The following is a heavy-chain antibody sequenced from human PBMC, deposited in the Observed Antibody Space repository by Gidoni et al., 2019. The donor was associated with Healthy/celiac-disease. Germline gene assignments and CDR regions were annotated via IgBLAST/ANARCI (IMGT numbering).Heavy chain of an antibody. CDR2: MSPNRGNT. Sequence: QVQLVQSGAEVQKPGASVTVSCKASGHTFTSYDITWVRQATGQGLEWMGWMSPNRGNTGYAQKFQGKVTMTRNTSISTAYMELSSLRSEDTAVYYCARMRGDYDFWSGYYTEWFDPWGQGTLVTGSS. CDR1: GHTFTSYD. V-gene: IGHV1-8*01. D-gene: IGHD3-3*01. CDR3: ARMRGDYDFWSGYYTEWFDP. J-gene: IGHJ5*02.